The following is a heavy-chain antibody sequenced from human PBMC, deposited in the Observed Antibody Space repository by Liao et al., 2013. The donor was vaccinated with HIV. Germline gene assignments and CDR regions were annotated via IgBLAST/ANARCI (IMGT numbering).Heavy chain of an antibody. D-gene: IGHD1-1*01. V-gene: IGHV4-59*10. CDR1: NESFSGFY. Sequence: QVQLQQWGAGLLKPSETLSLSCAVFNESFSGFYWSWIRQPPGKGLEWIGRIYTSGSTNYNPSLKSRVTMSVDTSKNQFSLKLSSVTAADTAVYYCARGRGTSAFDIWGQGTMVTVSS. J-gene: IGHJ3*02. CDR2: IYTSGST. CDR3: ARGRGTSAFDI.